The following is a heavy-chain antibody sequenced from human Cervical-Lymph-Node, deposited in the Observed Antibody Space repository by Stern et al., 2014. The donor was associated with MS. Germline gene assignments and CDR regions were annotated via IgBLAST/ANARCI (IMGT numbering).Heavy chain of an antibody. CDR3: AADGVIGWELQS. D-gene: IGHD1-26*01. CDR1: GFTFTSSA. CDR2: IVVGSGNS. J-gene: IGHJ4*02. Sequence: QLVQSGPEVKKPGTSVKVSCKASGFTFTSSAVQWVRQARGQRLEWIGGIVVGSGNSNDAQKFQERITITRDMSTSPAYMELSSLRSEDTAVYYCAADGVIGWELQSWGQGTLVTVSS. V-gene: IGHV1-58*01.